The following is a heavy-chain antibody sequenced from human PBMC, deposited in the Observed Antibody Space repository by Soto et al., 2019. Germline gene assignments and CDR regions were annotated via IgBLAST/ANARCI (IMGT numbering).Heavy chain of an antibody. CDR3: ARGARYCSGGGCYSFWYFDL. CDR2: ISYDGSNK. CDR1: QFTFSNYG. V-gene: IGHV3-33*01. D-gene: IGHD2-15*01. J-gene: IGHJ2*01. Sequence: QVQLVESGGGVVQPGRSLRLSCAASQFTFSNYGIHWVRQAPGKGLEWVAVISYDGSNKYYVDSVKGRFTISRDNSENTVYVEMNSLRAEDTAVYYCARGARYCSGGGCYSFWYFDLWGRGTLVTVSS.